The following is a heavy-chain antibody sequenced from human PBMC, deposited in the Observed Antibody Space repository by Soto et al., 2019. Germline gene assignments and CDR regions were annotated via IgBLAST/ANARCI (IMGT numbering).Heavy chain of an antibody. CDR1: GFSFGTTW. V-gene: IGHV3-74*01. D-gene: IGHD1-20*01. Sequence: WGSLRLSCAASGFSFGTTWMHCVRQAPGKGLVWGSRINSDGSSITYADSVKGRFTISRDNTKNTLYLQTNSLRVEDTAVYYCARDWYHTIDYWGQGTPVTVSS. CDR3: ARDWYHTIDY. CDR2: INSDGSSI. J-gene: IGHJ4*02.